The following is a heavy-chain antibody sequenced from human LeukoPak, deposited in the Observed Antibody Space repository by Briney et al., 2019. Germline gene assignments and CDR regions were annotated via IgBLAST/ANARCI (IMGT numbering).Heavy chain of an antibody. CDR1: GGSISSYY. CDR3: AKDRIQLWGIRSPFDP. J-gene: IGHJ5*02. Sequence: SETLSLTCTVSGGSISSYYWSWIRQPPGKGLEWIGYIYYSGSTNYNPSLKSRVTISVDTSKNQFSLKLSSVTAADTAVYYCAKDRIQLWGIRSPFDPWGQGTLVTVSS. D-gene: IGHD5-18*01. CDR2: IYYSGST. V-gene: IGHV4-59*01.